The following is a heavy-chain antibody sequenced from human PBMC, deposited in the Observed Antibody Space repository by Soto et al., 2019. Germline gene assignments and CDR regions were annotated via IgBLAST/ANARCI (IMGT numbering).Heavy chain of an antibody. CDR1: GDTFSTYS. J-gene: IGHJ4*02. CDR3: VRERSRYDRSGYYRPDY. D-gene: IGHD3-22*01. CDR2: IIPILGTP. V-gene: IGHV1-69*06. Sequence: QVQLVQSGAEVKKPGSSVKVSCKVSGDTFSTYSISWVRQAPGQGLEWLGGIIPILGTPSYAQRFQDRVTITADKDTTTAYMELSSLRSEDTAVYYCVRERSRYDRSGYYRPDYWGQGTLVTVSS.